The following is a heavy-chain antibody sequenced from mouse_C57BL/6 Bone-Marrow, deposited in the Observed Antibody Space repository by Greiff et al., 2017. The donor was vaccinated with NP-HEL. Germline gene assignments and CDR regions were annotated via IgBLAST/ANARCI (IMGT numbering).Heavy chain of an antibody. Sequence: VQLQQSGTVLARPGASVKMSCKTSGYTFTSYWMHWVKQRPGQGLEWIGAIYPGNSDTSYNQKFKGKAKLTAFTSASTAYMELSSLTNEDSAVYYCTGTKLRRWYFDVWGTGTTVTVSS. CDR3: TGTKLRRWYFDV. CDR2: IYPGNSDT. V-gene: IGHV1-5*01. J-gene: IGHJ1*03. CDR1: GYTFTSYW. D-gene: IGHD1-1*01.